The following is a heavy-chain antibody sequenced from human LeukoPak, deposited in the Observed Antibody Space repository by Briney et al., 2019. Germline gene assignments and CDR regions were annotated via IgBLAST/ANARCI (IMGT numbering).Heavy chain of an antibody. Sequence: SVKVSCKASGGTFSSYAISWVRQAPGQGLEWMGGIIPIFGTANYAQKFQGRVTITADKSTSTAYMELSSLRSEDTAVYYCARGEMATINRDHYYYYMDVWGKGTTVTVSS. V-gene: IGHV1-69*06. D-gene: IGHD5-24*01. CDR2: IIPIFGTA. J-gene: IGHJ6*03. CDR3: ARGEMATINRDHYYYYMDV. CDR1: GGTFSSYA.